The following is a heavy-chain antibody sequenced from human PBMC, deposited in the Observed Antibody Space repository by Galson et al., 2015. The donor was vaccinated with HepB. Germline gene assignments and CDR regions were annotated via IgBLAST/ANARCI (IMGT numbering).Heavy chain of an antibody. J-gene: IGHJ4*02. D-gene: IGHD1-1*01. CDR1: GYTLTSYG. CDR2: ISAYNGNT. V-gene: IGHV1-18*01. Sequence: SVKVSCKASGYTLTSYGISWVRQAPGQGLEWMGWISAYNGNTNYAQKLQGRVTMTTDTSTSTAYMELRSLRSDDTAVYYCATWIERRDPVPDYWGQGTLVTVSS. CDR3: ATWIERRDPVPDY.